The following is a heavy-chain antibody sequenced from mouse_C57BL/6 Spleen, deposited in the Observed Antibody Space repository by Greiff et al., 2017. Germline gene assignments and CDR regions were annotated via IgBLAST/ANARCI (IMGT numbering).Heavy chain of an antibody. D-gene: IGHD1-1*01. V-gene: IGHV8-12*01. CDR1: GFSLSTSGMG. CDR3: AFYYGSHYYAMDY. CDR2: IYWDDDK. J-gene: IGHJ4*01. Sequence: QVQLQQSGPGILQSSQTLSLTCSFSGFSLSTSGMGVSWIRQPSGKGLEWLAHIYWDDDKRYNPSLKSRLTISKDTSRNQVFLKITSVDTADTATYYCAFYYGSHYYAMDYWGQGTSVTVSS.